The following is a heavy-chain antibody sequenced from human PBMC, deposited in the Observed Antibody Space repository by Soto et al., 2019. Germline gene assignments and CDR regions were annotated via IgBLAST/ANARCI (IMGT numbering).Heavy chain of an antibody. D-gene: IGHD3-10*01. Sequence: QVQLVQSGAEVKKPGSSVKVSCKASGGTFSSYTISWVRQAPGQGLEWMGRIIPILGIANYAQKFQGRVTITADKSTSTAYMELSSLRSEDTAVYYCASSGDLGAFDIWGQGTMVTVPS. J-gene: IGHJ3*02. CDR3: ASSGDLGAFDI. CDR2: IIPILGIA. V-gene: IGHV1-69*02. CDR1: GGTFSSYT.